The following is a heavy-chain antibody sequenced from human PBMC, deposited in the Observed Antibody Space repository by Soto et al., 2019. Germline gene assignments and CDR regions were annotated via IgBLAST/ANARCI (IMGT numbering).Heavy chain of an antibody. Sequence: QLQLQESGPGLVKPSETLSPTCTVSGGSISSSSYYWGWIRQPPGKGLEWIGSIYYSGSTYYNPSLTSRDTISVDTSKNQFSLKLSSVTAADTAVYYCARLQLVMGLRVYYYYGMDVWGQGTKVTVS. CDR2: IYYSGST. CDR1: GGSISSSSYY. D-gene: IGHD3-9*01. CDR3: ARLQLVMGLRVYYYYGMDV. V-gene: IGHV4-39*01. J-gene: IGHJ6*02.